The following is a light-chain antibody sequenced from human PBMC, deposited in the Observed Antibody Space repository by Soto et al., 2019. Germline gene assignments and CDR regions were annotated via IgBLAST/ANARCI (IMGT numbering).Light chain of an antibody. CDR1: QTILYSSDNKNY. CDR3: QQFFTTPYT. CDR2: WAS. Sequence: SLAVSLGERATINCKSSQTILYSSDNKNYLAWYQQKPGQPPRLLIYWASSRDSGVPDRFAGSGSGTDFTLTITNLQAEDVAIYYCQQFFTTPYTFGQGTRLQI. V-gene: IGKV4-1*01. J-gene: IGKJ2*01.